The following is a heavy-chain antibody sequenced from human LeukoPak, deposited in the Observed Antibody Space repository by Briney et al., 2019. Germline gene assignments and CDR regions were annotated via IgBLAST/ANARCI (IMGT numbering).Heavy chain of an antibody. V-gene: IGHV4-39*01. D-gene: IGHD2-2*02. CDR1: GGSVSSSSYY. Sequence: SETLSLTCTVSGGSVSSSSYYWGWIRQPPGKGLEWIGSIYYSGSTYYNPSLKSRVTISVDTSENQFSLKLSSVTAADMAVYYCARRGVCSTSCYTYDYWGQGTLVTVSS. CDR3: ARRGVCSTSCYTYDY. J-gene: IGHJ4*02. CDR2: IYYSGST.